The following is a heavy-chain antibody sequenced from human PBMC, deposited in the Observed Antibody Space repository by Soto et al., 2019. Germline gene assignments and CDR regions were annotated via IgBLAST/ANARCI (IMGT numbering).Heavy chain of an antibody. Sequence: ASVKASCRASGYTFTGYYMHWVRQAPGQGLEWMGIINPSGGSTSYAQKFQGRVTMTRDTSTSTVYMELSSLRSEDTAVYYCARVYPSDTRYGYVGNNWFDPWGQGTLVTVSS. J-gene: IGHJ5*02. CDR3: ARVYPSDTRYGYVGNNWFDP. D-gene: IGHD5-18*01. CDR2: INPSGGST. CDR1: GYTFTGYY. V-gene: IGHV1-46*03.